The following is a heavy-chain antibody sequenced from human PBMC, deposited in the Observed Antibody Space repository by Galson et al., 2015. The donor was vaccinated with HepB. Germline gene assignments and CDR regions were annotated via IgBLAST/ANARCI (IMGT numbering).Heavy chain of an antibody. J-gene: IGHJ3*02. V-gene: IGHV3-30-3*01. CDR1: GFTFSRYS. CDR2: ISYDGNNK. CDR3: AGDTFNHLGDDVFDI. Sequence: SLRLSCAASGFTFSRYSMHWVRQAPGKGLEWVAVISYDGNNKYYADSVKGRFTISRDNLKNTLYLEMNSLRPEDTAVFYCAGDTFNHLGDDVFDIWGQGTMVTVSS. D-gene: IGHD2-21*01.